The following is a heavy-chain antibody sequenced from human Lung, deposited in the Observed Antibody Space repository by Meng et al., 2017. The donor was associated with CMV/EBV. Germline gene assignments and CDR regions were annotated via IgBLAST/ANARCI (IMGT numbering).Heavy chain of an antibody. D-gene: IGHD2-2*02. Sequence: SVXVSCKASGGTFSSYAFSWVRQAPGQGLEWMGGIIPIFAIANYAQKFQGRVTITTDESTSTAYMELSSLRSEDTAVYYCARDRTGDCSSTSCYNYYYYYGMDVWXQGTXVTVSS. CDR2: IIPIFAIA. CDR1: GGTFSSYA. V-gene: IGHV1-69*05. J-gene: IGHJ6*02. CDR3: ARDRTGDCSSTSCYNYYYYYGMDV.